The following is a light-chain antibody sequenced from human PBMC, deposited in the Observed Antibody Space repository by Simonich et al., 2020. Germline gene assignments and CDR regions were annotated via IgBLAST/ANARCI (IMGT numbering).Light chain of an antibody. J-gene: IGKJ4*01. CDR2: KAS. CDR1: QSISSW. Sequence: DIQMTQSPSTLSASVGDRVTITCRASQSISSWLAWYQQKPGKAPKLLIYKASSLERGVPSRFSGSGSGTDFTLTISSLEPEDFAVYYCQQRSNWPPLTFGGGTKVEIK. V-gene: IGKV1-5*03. CDR3: QQRSNWPPLT.